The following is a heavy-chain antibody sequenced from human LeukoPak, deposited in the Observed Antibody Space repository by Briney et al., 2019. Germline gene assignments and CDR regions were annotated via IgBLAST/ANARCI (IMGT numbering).Heavy chain of an antibody. J-gene: IGHJ4*02. CDR2: INHSGST. Sequence: PSETLSLTCAVYGESFSGYNWNWIRQPPGKGLEWIGEINHSGSTSYNPSLKSRVTLSVDTSKNQFSLKLSSVTAADTAVYYCARGYSGYLFDYWGQGTLVTVSS. V-gene: IGHV4-34*01. CDR3: ARGYSGYLFDY. CDR1: GESFSGYN. D-gene: IGHD3-22*01.